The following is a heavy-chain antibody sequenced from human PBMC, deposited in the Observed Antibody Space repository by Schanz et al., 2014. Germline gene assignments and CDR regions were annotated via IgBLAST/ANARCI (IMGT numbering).Heavy chain of an antibody. J-gene: IGHJ3*01. CDR1: GFRFKTYE. V-gene: IGHV3-13*01. D-gene: IGHD6-19*01. CDR3: AGAAVGFIVDAFDL. Sequence: EVQLVESGGGLVQPGGSLRLSCAVSGFRFKTYEMNWVRQVRGKGLEWVSSISPSGDTHYLASVKGRFTISRENAKSSLYLQMDHLRVEDTAAYDCAGAAVGFIVDAFDLWGRGTMVIVSS. CDR2: ISPSGDT.